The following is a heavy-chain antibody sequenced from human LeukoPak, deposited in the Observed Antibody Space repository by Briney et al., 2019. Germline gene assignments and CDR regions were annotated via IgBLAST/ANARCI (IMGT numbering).Heavy chain of an antibody. D-gene: IGHD5-24*01. CDR2: MSSSGLYI. Sequence: AGGSLRLSCAASGFTVTSYTMNWVRQAQGTGLEWVSSMSSSGLYIYYADSVKGRFTISRDNANNTLYLQMNSLRADDTAVYYCAKSGYNRFDYWGQGTLVTVSS. CDR1: GFTVTSYT. CDR3: AKSGYNRFDY. J-gene: IGHJ4*02. V-gene: IGHV3-21*04.